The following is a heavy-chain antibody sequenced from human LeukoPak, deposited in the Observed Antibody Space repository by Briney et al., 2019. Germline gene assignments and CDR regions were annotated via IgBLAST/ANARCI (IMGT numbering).Heavy chain of an antibody. V-gene: IGHV3-48*01. Sequence: GGSLRLSCAASGFTFSSYSMNWVRQAPGKGLEWVSYISSSSSTIYYADSVKGRFTISRDNVKNSLYLQMNSLRAEDTAVYYCARVRDAGAFYYYMDVWGKGTTVTVSS. CDR2: ISSSSSTI. J-gene: IGHJ6*03. D-gene: IGHD3-10*01. CDR1: GFTFSSYS. CDR3: ARVRDAGAFYYYMDV.